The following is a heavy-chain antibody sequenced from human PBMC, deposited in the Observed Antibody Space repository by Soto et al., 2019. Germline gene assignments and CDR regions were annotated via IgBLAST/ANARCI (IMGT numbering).Heavy chain of an antibody. D-gene: IGHD2-15*01. CDR1: GFTFSSYS. Sequence: EVQLVESGGGLVKPGGSLRLSCAASGFTFSSYSMNWVRQAPGKGLEWVSSISSSSSYIYYADSVKGRFTISRDNAKNSLYLQMNSLRAEDTAVYYFARYCSGGSCYLGFDYWGQGTLVTVSS. J-gene: IGHJ4*02. CDR2: ISSSSSYI. CDR3: ARYCSGGSCYLGFDY. V-gene: IGHV3-21*01.